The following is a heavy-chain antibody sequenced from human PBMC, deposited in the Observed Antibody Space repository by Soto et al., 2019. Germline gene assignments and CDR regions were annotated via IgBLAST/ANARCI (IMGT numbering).Heavy chain of an antibody. V-gene: IGHV3-11*01. CDR1: GFIFSDYY. J-gene: IGHJ6*02. CDR3: ARAGQDYYYGMDV. CDR2: ISSVTGTI. Sequence: GGSLRLSCAASGFIFSDYYMSWIRQAPGKGLEWVSYISSVTGTIYYADSVKGRFTISRDNAKDSLYLQLNSLRAEDTAVYYCARAGQDYYYGMDVWGQGTTVTVYS.